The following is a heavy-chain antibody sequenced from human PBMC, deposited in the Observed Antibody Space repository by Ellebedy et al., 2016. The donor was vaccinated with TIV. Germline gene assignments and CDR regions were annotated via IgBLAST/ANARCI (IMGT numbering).Heavy chain of an antibody. J-gene: IGHJ4*02. D-gene: IGHD3-10*01. CDR2: INWNGDIT. CDR1: GFSFDDYG. Sequence: GESLKISXAASGFSFDDYGMAWVRQVPGRNLERVSGINWNGDITEYADSVKGRFTISRDNAKNSLFLQMNSLRAEDTAVYYCAKLDGSGSYVSVDYWGQGTLVTVSS. CDR3: AKLDGSGSYVSVDY. V-gene: IGHV3-20*04.